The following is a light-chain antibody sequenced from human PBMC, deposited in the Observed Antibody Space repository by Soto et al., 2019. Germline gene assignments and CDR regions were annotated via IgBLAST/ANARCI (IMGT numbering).Light chain of an antibody. J-gene: IGLJ1*01. CDR1: SGHSNYA. V-gene: IGLV4-69*01. Sequence: QTVVTQSPSASASLGASVKLTCTLSSGHSNYAIAWHQQQPEKGPRYLMKLNSDGSHSKGDGIPDRFSGSSSGAERYLTISSLQSEDEADYYCQTWVTGIYVFGTGTKVTVL. CDR2: LNSDGSH. CDR3: QTWVTGIYV.